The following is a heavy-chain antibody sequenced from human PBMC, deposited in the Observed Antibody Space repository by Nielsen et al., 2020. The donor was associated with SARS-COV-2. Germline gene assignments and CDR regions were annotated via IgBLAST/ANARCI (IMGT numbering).Heavy chain of an antibody. V-gene: IGHV3-7*05. CDR1: GFTFSNFF. J-gene: IGHJ4*02. CDR3: ARGGAAAVIDN. CDR2: INGDGLVK. Sequence: GGSLRLSCAASGFTFSNFFMSWVRQAPGKGLEWVANINGDGLVKLYVDSVKGRFTISRDNAQKSVYPQMNSLRAEDTAVYYCARGGAAAVIDNWGQGTLVTVSS. D-gene: IGHD6-13*01.